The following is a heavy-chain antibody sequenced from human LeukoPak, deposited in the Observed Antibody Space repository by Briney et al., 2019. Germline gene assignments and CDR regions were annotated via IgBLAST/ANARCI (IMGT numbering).Heavy chain of an antibody. CDR3: AKAVWFGEFDYYFFGLDV. D-gene: IGHD3-10*01. CDR1: GFTFSSYA. J-gene: IGHJ6*02. CDR2: ISGSGGDT. V-gene: IGHV3-23*01. Sequence: PGGSLRLSCAASGFTFSSYAMGWVRQAPGKGLEWVSAISGSGGDTYYADSVKGRFTFSRDNSKNTLYLQMNSLRPEDTALYYCAKAVWFGEFDYYFFGLDVWGQGTTVTVSS.